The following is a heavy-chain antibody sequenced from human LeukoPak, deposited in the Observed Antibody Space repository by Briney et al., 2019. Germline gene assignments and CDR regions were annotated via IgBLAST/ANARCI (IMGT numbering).Heavy chain of an antibody. CDR3: ATDYGSSGYNWFDP. V-gene: IGHV1-3*01. CDR2: INAGNGNT. D-gene: IGHD3-22*01. J-gene: IGHJ5*02. Sequence: ASVKVSCKASGYTFTSYAMHWVRQAPGQRLEWMGWINAGNGNTKYSQKFQGRVTITRDTSASTAYMELSSLRSEDTAVYYCATDYGSSGYNWFDPWGQGTLVTVSS. CDR1: GYTFTSYA.